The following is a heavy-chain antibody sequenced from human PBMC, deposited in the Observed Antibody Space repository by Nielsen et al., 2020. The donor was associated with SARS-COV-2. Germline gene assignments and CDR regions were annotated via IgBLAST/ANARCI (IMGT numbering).Heavy chain of an antibody. CDR3: AKRRAVFMLTFGGEGAMDV. Sequence: GESLKISCAASGFTFNNFGFYWVRQAPGKGLEWVASISYEGSQKYYAESLTGRFTVSRDTSKNTVYLQMNRLSVEGTAVYHCAKRRAVFMLTFGGEGAMDVWGQGTTVSVSS. CDR1: GFTFNNFG. CDR2: ISYEGSQK. V-gene: IGHV3-30*18. D-gene: IGHD3-16*01. J-gene: IGHJ6*02.